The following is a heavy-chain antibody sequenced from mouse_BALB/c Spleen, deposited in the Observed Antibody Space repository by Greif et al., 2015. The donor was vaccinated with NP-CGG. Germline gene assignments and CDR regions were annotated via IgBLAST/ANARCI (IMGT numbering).Heavy chain of an antibody. CDR1: GYTFTSYW. J-gene: IGHJ2*01. CDR2: INPSTGYT. V-gene: IGHV1-7*01. CDR3: ARPYYRYDGYFDY. D-gene: IGHD2-14*01. Sequence: QVQLQQSGAELAKPGASVKMSCKASGYTFTSYWMHWVKQRPGQGLEWIGYINPSTGYTEYNQKFKDKATLTADKSSSTAYMQLSSLTSEDSAVYYCARPYYRYDGYFDYWGQGTTLTVSS.